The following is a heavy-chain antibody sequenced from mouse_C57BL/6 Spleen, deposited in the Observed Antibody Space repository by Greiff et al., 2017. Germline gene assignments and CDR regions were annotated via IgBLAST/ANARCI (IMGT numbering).Heavy chain of an antibody. CDR2: IHPSDSDT. J-gene: IGHJ4*01. CDR3: AILAQATLYYYAMDY. D-gene: IGHD3-2*02. Sequence: QVQLQQPGAELVKPGASVKVSCKASGYTFTSYWMHWVKQRPGQGLEWIGRIHPSDSDTNYNQKFKGKATLPVDKSSSTAYMQLSSLTSEDSAVYYCAILAQATLYYYAMDYWGQGTSVTVSS. V-gene: IGHV1-74*01. CDR1: GYTFTSYW.